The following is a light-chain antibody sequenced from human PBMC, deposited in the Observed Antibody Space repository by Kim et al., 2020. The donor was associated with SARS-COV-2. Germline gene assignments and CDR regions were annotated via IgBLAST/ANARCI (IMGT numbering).Light chain of an antibody. CDR2: DAS. Sequence: AFVGDRVTITCRASQSINSSLNWYQQKPGKAPKLLIYDASSLQSGVPSRFSGTGSGTDFTLTISSLQPEDFATYYCQQSYSTLLYTFGQGTKLEI. V-gene: IGKV1-39*01. CDR3: QQSYSTLLYT. CDR1: QSINSS. J-gene: IGKJ2*01.